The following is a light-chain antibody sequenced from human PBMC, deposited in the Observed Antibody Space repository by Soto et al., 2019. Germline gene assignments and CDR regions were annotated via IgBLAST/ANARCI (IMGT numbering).Light chain of an antibody. CDR3: QQYSKWPIT. J-gene: IGKJ5*01. V-gene: IGKV1-5*01. Sequence: DIQMTQSPSTLSSSVGDRVTITCRASQSISVWLAWYQQKPGKAPKVLIWDASSLQRGVPSRFSGSGSGTDFTLTISSLQSEDFAVYYCQQYSKWPITFGQGTRLEIK. CDR2: DAS. CDR1: QSISVW.